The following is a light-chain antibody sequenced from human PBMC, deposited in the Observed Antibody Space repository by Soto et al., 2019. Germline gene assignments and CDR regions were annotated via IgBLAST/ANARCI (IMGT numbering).Light chain of an antibody. J-gene: IGKJ1*01. CDR1: QDINNY. V-gene: IGKV1-27*01. Sequence: DIQMTQSPSSVSASVGDRVTITCRASQDINNYLAWYQVQPGKGPKLLIYAASTLQSGVPSRFSGSGSGTDFTLTISSLQPEDVATYFCQKYNSAPRTFGQGTRVEI. CDR3: QKYNSAPRT. CDR2: AAS.